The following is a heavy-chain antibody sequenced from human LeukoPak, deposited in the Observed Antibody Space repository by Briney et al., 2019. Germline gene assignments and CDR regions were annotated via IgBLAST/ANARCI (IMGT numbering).Heavy chain of an antibody. V-gene: IGHV4-59*01. CDR3: ARSRKVAGPFDY. J-gene: IGHJ4*02. CDR2: IYYSGST. D-gene: IGHD6-19*01. Sequence: SETLSLTCTVSGGSLSSYYWSWIRQPPGKGLEWIGYIYYSGSTSYNPSLKSRVTISVDTSKNQFSLKLSSVTAADTAVYYCARSRKVAGPFDYWGQGTLVTVSS. CDR1: GGSLSSYY.